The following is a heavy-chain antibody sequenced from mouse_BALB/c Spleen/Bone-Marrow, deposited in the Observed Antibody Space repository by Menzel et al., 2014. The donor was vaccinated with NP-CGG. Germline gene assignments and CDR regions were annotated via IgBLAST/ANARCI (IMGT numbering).Heavy chain of an antibody. CDR2: IWAGGST. V-gene: IGHV2-9*02. J-gene: IGHJ2*01. CDR1: GFSLTGYG. D-gene: IGHD4-1*01. CDR3: ARERDLTLDY. Sequence: QVQLKESGPGLVAPSQSLSITCTVSGFSLTGYGVHWVRQPLGKGLEWLGVIWAGGSTDYNSALVSRLSINKDNSKSQVFLKMNSLQTDDTAMYYCARERDLTLDYWGQGTTLTVSS.